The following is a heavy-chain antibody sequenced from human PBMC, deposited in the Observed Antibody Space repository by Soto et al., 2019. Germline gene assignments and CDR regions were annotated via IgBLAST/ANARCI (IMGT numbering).Heavy chain of an antibody. V-gene: IGHV4-39*01. CDR3: ARLEESAVAGRPFRYFDL. D-gene: IGHD6-19*01. J-gene: IGHJ2*01. Sequence: QLQLQESGPGLVKPSETLSLTCTVSGGSISSSSYYWGWIRQPPGKGLEWIGSIYYSGSTYYNPSLKSRVTISVDTSKNQFSLKLSSVTAADTAVYYCARLEESAVAGRPFRYFDLWGRGTLVTVSS. CDR2: IYYSGST. CDR1: GGSISSSSYY.